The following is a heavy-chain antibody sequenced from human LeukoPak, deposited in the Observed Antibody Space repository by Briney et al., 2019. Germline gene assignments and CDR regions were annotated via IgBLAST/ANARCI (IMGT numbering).Heavy chain of an antibody. CDR3: ARDPWRYSYGRSYYFDY. Sequence: GGSLRLSCAASGFTFSSYWMSWVRQAPGKGLEWVANIKQDGSEKYYVDSVKGRFTISRDNAKNSLYLQMNSLRAEDTAVYYCARDPWRYSYGRSYYFDYWGQGTLVTVSS. J-gene: IGHJ4*02. D-gene: IGHD5-18*01. V-gene: IGHV3-7*01. CDR2: IKQDGSEK. CDR1: GFTFSSYW.